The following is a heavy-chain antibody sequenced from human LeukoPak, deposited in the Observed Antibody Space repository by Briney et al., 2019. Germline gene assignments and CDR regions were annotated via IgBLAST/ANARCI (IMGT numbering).Heavy chain of an antibody. CDR2: IIPIFGTA. CDR3: ARGGYSYGRFDY. J-gene: IGHJ4*02. Sequence: GASVKVSCKASGGTFSSYAISWVRQAPGQGLEWMGGIIPIFGTANYAQKFRGRVTITTDESTSTAYMELSSLRSDDTAVYYCARGGYSYGRFDYWGQGTLVTVSS. CDR1: GGTFSSYA. V-gene: IGHV1-69*05. D-gene: IGHD5-18*01.